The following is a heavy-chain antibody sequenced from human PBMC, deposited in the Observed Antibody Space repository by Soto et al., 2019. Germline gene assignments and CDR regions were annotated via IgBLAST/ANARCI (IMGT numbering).Heavy chain of an antibody. CDR2: INPSGGST. CDR3: ARDQRVYCGDYSLDY. CDR1: GYTFTSYY. D-gene: IGHD4-17*01. J-gene: IGHJ4*02. Sequence: QVQLVQSGAEVKKPGASVKVSCKASGYTFTSYYMHWVRQAPGQGLEWMGIINPSGGSTSYAQRLNSRVPRTREPSTSTVYKELRRLRSEDTAVYYCARDQRVYCGDYSLDYWGQGTLVTVSS. V-gene: IGHV1-46*03.